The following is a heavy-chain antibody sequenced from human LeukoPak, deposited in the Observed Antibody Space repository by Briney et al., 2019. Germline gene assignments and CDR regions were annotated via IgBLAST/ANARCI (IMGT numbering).Heavy chain of an antibody. CDR1: GFTFSSYA. CDR2: INQDGSER. Sequence: GGSLRLSCAASGFTFSSYAMSWVRQAPGKGLEWVGNINQDGSERYYVDSMKGRFTISRDNAKNSLYLQMNSLRAEDTAVYYCARERASESYYKAPPFDYCGQGTLVTVSS. CDR3: ARERASESYYKAPPFDY. V-gene: IGHV3-7*01. D-gene: IGHD3-10*01. J-gene: IGHJ4*02.